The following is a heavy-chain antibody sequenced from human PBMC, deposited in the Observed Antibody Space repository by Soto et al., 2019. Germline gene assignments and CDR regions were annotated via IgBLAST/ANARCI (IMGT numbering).Heavy chain of an antibody. V-gene: IGHV3-15*01. CDR2: IKSKTDGGTT. Sequence: GGSLRLSCAASGFTFSNAWMSWVRQAPGKGLEWVGRIKSKTDGGTTDYAAPVKGRFTISRDDSKNTLYLQMNSLKTEDTAVYYCTTESIVDTAMVPWNYWGQGTLVTVSS. D-gene: IGHD5-18*01. J-gene: IGHJ4*02. CDR3: TTESIVDTAMVPWNY. CDR1: GFTFSNAW.